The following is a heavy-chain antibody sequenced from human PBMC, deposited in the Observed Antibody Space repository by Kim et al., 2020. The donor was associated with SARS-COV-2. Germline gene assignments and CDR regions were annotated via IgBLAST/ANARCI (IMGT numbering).Heavy chain of an antibody. D-gene: IGHD6-6*01. J-gene: IGHJ6*03. CDR3: ARDRDGSSSAYYYYYYMDV. Sequence: SETLSLTCTVSGGSISSYYWSWIRQPAGKGLEWIGRIYTSGSTNYNPSLKSRVTMSVDTSKNQFSLKLSSVTAADTAVYYCARDRDGSSSAYYYYYYMDVWGKGTTVTVSS. CDR2: IYTSGST. V-gene: IGHV4-4*07. CDR1: GGSISSYY.